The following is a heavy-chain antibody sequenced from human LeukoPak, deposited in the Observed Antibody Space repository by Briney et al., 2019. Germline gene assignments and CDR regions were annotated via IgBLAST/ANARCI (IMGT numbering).Heavy chain of an antibody. CDR1: GFTYSPYA. Sequence: GGSLRLSCAASGFTYSPYAMSWVRHAPGEGLEWVSLIGGSDGRTRYADSVKGRFTISRDNSKNTLYLEMNSLRAEDTAVYYCAKDSSSYDWGYMDVWGKGTTVTISS. J-gene: IGHJ6*03. CDR2: IGGSDGRT. CDR3: AKDSSSYDWGYMDV. V-gene: IGHV3-23*01. D-gene: IGHD3-22*01.